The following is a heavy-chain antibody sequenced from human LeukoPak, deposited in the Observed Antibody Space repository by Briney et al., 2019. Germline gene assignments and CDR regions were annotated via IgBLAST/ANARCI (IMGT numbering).Heavy chain of an antibody. V-gene: IGHV3-30*02. CDR1: GFTFSSYG. Sequence: GGSLRLSCAASGFTFSSYGMQWVRQAPGKGLEWVAFIRYDGSNKYYADSVKGRFTISRDNSKNTLYLQMNSLRAEDTAVYYCAKEPGFGPTNDYWGQGTLVTVPS. CDR2: IRYDGSNK. CDR3: AKEPGFGPTNDY. D-gene: IGHD3-10*01. J-gene: IGHJ4*02.